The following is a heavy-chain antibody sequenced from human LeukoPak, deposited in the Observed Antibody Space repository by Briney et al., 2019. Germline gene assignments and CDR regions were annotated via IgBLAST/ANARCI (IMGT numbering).Heavy chain of an antibody. Sequence: GGSLRLSCAASGFTFSSYGMHWVRQAPGKGLEWVAFIRYDGSNKYYADSVRGRFTISRDNSKNTLYLQMNSLRAEDTAVYYCAKRGIDYDFWSGYQDESPIFYWGQGTLVTVSS. CDR1: GFTFSSYG. CDR3: AKRGIDYDFWSGYQDESPIFY. D-gene: IGHD3-3*01. V-gene: IGHV3-30*02. J-gene: IGHJ4*02. CDR2: IRYDGSNK.